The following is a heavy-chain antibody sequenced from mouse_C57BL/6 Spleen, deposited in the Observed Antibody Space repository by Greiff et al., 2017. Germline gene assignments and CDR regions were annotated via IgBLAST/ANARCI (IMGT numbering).Heavy chain of an antibody. V-gene: IGHV1-9*01. CDR1: GYTFTGYW. Sequence: QVQPQQSGAELMKPGASVKLSCKATGYTFTGYWIEWVKQRPGHGLEWIGEILPGSGSTNYNEKFKGKATFTADTSSNTAYMQLSSLTTEDSAIYYCARSREFDYCGSSFFDYWGQGTTLTVSS. CDR3: ARSREFDYCGSSFFDY. D-gene: IGHD1-1*01. J-gene: IGHJ2*01. CDR2: ILPGSGST.